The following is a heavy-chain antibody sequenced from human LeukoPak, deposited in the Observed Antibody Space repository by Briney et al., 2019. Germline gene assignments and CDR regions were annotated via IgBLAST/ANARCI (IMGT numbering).Heavy chain of an antibody. D-gene: IGHD4-17*01. CDR2: INYSGSA. V-gene: IGHV4-59*08. CDR3: ARHNYDDYVFDI. Sequence: SETLSLTCTVSGGSLSSYYFSWIRQSPGKGLEWIAYINYSGSASFNPSLKSRVTMSVDTSKQFSLSLSSVTAADTAVYYCARHNYDDYVFDIWGQRTKVTVSS. CDR1: GGSLSSYY. J-gene: IGHJ3*02.